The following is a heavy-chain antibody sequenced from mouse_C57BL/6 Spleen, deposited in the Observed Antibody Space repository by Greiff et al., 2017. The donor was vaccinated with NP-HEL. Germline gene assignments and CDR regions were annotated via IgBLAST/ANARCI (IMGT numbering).Heavy chain of an antibody. J-gene: IGHJ2*01. D-gene: IGHD3-2*02. CDR3: ARDELKLRLRNYFDY. Sequence: QVHVKQPGAELVKPGASVKLSCKASGYTFTSYWMQWVKQRPGQGLEWIGEIDPSDSYTNYNQKFKGKATLTVDTSSSTAYMQLSSLTSEDSAVYYCARDELKLRLRNYFDYWGQGTTLTVSS. CDR1: GYTFTSYW. CDR2: IDPSDSYT. V-gene: IGHV1-50*01.